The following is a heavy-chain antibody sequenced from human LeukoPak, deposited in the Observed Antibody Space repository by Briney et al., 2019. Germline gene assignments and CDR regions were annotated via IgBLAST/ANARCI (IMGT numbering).Heavy chain of an antibody. CDR1: RFTFSSYA. CDR2: IRYDGSNK. Sequence: GGSLRLSCAASRFTFSSYAMHWVRQAPGKGLEWVAFIRYDGSNKYYADSVKGRFTISRDNSKNTLYLQMNSLRAEDAALYYCARGLESCSSGSCFKDWGQGTLVTVSS. CDR3: ARGLESCSSGSCFKD. J-gene: IGHJ4*02. V-gene: IGHV3-30*02. D-gene: IGHD2-15*01.